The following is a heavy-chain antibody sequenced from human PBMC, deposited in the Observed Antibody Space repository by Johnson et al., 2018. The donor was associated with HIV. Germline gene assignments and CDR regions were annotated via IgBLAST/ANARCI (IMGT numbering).Heavy chain of an antibody. Sequence: VQLVESGGGLVQPGRSLRLSCAASGFTFDDYAMHWVRQAPGKGLEWVSGISWNSGTIGYADSVKGRFAISRDNAKNSMYLQMNGLRAEDTALYYCAKEDRAARAFDIWGQGTMVTVSS. V-gene: IGHV3-9*01. D-gene: IGHD6-6*01. CDR2: ISWNSGTI. CDR3: AKEDRAARAFDI. J-gene: IGHJ3*02. CDR1: GFTFDDYA.